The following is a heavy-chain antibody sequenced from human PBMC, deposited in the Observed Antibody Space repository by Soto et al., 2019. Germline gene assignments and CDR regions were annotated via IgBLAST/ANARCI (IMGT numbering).Heavy chain of an antibody. CDR1: GGSISSYY. CDR2: IYYSGST. Sequence: QVQLQESGPGLVKPSQTLSLTCTVSGGSISSYYWSWIRQPLGKGLEWIGYIYYSGSTNYNPSLKSRVTISVDTSKNQSSQKLRSVTAADTAVYYCARKTRGATISIYYCGMDAWGQGTTVTASS. V-gene: IGHV4-59*01. D-gene: IGHD5-12*01. J-gene: IGHJ6*02. CDR3: ARKTRGATISIYYCGMDA.